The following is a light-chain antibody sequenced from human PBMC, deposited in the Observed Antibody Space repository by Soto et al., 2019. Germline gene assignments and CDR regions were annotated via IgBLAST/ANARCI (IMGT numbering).Light chain of an antibody. J-gene: IGKJ2*01. CDR2: GAS. V-gene: IGKV3-20*01. CDR3: QHTAT. Sequence: EIVLTQSPGTLSLSPGERATLSCRASQSVSSSYLAWYQQKPGQAPRLLIYGASSRATGIPDRFSGSGSGTDFTLTISILEPEDFAVYYCQHTATFGQGTKLEIK. CDR1: QSVSSSY.